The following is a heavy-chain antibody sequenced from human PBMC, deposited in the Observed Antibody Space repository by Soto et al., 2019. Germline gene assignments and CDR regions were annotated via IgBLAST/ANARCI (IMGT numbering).Heavy chain of an antibody. J-gene: IGHJ5*02. Sequence: SETLSLTCTVSGGSVSSGSYYWSWIRQPPGKGLGWIGYIYYSGSTNYNPSLESRVTMSVDTSKNQFSLKLSSVTPTDTAVYYCARRSSSSLGSLFDPWGRGILVTVSS. V-gene: IGHV4-61*01. CDR3: ARRSSSSLGSLFDP. CDR1: GGSVSSGSYY. CDR2: IYYSGST. D-gene: IGHD6-6*01.